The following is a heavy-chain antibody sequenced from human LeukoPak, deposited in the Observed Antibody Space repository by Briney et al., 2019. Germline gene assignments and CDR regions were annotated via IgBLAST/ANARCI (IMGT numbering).Heavy chain of an antibody. Sequence: SGTLSLTCAVSGGSISSSNWWSWVRQPPGKGLEWIGEIYHSGSTNYNPSLKSRVTISVDKSKNQLSLKLSSVTAADTAVYYCARKLGAGYSSSSFDYWGQGTLVTVSS. CDR2: IYHSGST. V-gene: IGHV4-4*02. CDR1: GGSISSSNW. CDR3: ARKLGAGYSSSSFDY. J-gene: IGHJ4*02. D-gene: IGHD6-13*01.